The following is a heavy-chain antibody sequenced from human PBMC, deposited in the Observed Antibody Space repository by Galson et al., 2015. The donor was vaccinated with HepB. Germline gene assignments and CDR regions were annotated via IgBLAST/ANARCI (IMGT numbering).Heavy chain of an antibody. Sequence: LSLTCTVSGGSISSYYWSWIRQPPGKGLEWIGYIYYSGSTNYNPSLKSRVTISVDTSKNQFSLKLSSVTAADTAVYYCARHVEGFSFADWGQGTLVTVSS. CDR3: ARHVEGFSFAD. CDR2: IYYSGST. D-gene: IGHD3-16*02. V-gene: IGHV4-59*01. CDR1: GGSISSYY. J-gene: IGHJ4*02.